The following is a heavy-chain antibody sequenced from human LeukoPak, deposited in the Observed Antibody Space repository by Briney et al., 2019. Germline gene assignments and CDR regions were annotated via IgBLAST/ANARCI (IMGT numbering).Heavy chain of an antibody. CDR3: ARAGWLYYFDY. D-gene: IGHD5-12*01. Sequence: SETLSLTCAVYGGSFRGYYWSWIRQPAGKGLEWIGRIYTSGSTNYNPSLKSRVTISVDTSKNQFSLNLSSVTAADTAVYYCARAGWLYYFDYWGQGTLVTVSS. CDR1: GGSFRGYY. CDR2: IYTSGST. V-gene: IGHV4-59*10. J-gene: IGHJ4*02.